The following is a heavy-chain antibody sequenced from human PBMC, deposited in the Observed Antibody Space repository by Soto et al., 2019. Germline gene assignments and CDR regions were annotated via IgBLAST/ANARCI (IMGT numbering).Heavy chain of an antibody. V-gene: IGHV3-23*01. CDR3: AKLPAAQSYFDF. CDR1: GFPFITYA. CDR2: ISGSGGST. Sequence: GGSLRLSCAASGFPFITYAMSWVRPAPGKGLEWVSIISGSGGSTYYPDSVKGRFTISRDNSKNTLYLQMNSLRADDTAVYYCAKLPAAQSYFDFWGQGTLVTVSS. J-gene: IGHJ4*02. D-gene: IGHD2-2*01.